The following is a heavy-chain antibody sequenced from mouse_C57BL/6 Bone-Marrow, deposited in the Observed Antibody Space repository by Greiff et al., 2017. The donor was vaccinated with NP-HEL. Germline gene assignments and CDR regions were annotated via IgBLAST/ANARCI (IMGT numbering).Heavy chain of an antibody. CDR1: GYTFTSYW. J-gene: IGHJ1*03. CDR3: ARWDGSSAWYFDV. Sequence: QVQLQQSGAELVKPGASVKMSCKASGYTFTSYWITWVKQRPGQGLEWIGDIYPGSGSTNYNEKFKSKATLTVDTSSSTAYMQLSSLTSEDSAVYYCARWDGSSAWYFDVWGTGTTVTVSS. CDR2: IYPGSGST. D-gene: IGHD1-1*01. V-gene: IGHV1-55*01.